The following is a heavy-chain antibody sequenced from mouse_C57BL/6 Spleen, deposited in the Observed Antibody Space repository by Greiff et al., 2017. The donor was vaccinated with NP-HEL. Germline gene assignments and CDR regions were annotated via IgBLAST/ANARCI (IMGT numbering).Heavy chain of an antibody. CDR2: IHPNSGST. CDR3: ARRRDFWYFDV. D-gene: IGHD3-3*01. CDR1: GYTFTSYW. V-gene: IGHV1-64*01. J-gene: IGHJ1*03. Sequence: VQLQQPGAELVKPGASVKLSCKASGYTFTSYWMHWVKQRPGQGLEWIGMIHPNSGSTNYNEKFKSKATLTVDKSSSTAYMQLSSLTSEDSAVYYCARRRDFWYFDVWGTGTTVTVSS.